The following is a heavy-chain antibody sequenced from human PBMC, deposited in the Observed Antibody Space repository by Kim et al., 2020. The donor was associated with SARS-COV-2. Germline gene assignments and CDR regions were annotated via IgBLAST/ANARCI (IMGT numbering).Heavy chain of an antibody. CDR3: ARDPKGYYYYGMDV. Sequence: AGPRKRRRTLTTDTSKNQFSLQLNSLTPEDTAVYYCARDPKGYYYYGMDVWGQGTTVTVSS. J-gene: IGHJ6*02. V-gene: IGHV6-1*01.